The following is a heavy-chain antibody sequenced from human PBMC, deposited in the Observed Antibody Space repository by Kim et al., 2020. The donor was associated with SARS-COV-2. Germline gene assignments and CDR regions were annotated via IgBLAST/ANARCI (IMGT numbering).Heavy chain of an antibody. Sequence: GGSLRLSCAASGFTFDDYAMHWVRQAPGKGLEWVSLISGDGGSTYYADSVKGRFTISRDNSKNSLYLQMNSLRTEDTALYYCAKDIVLYYYDSSGSNFDYGRQGTLVSVLS. CDR1: GFTFDDYA. V-gene: IGHV3-43*02. D-gene: IGHD3-22*01. CDR3: AKDIVLYYYDSSGSNFDY. CDR2: ISGDGGST. J-gene: IGHJ4*02.